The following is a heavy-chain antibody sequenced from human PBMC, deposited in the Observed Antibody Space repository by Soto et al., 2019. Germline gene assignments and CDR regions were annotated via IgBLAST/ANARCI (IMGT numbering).Heavy chain of an antibody. D-gene: IGHD5-18*01. Sequence: GGSLRLSCAASGFTFSSYAMHWVRQAPGKGLEWVAVISYDGSNKYYADSVKGRFTISRDNSKNTLYLQMNSLRAEDTAVCYCARVITAMVRMNYYYYGMDVWGQGTTVTVSS. J-gene: IGHJ6*02. V-gene: IGHV3-30-3*01. CDR3: ARVITAMVRMNYYYYGMDV. CDR1: GFTFSSYA. CDR2: ISYDGSNK.